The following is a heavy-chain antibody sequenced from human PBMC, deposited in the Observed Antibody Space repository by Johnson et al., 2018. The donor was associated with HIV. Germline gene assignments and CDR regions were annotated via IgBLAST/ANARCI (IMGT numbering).Heavy chain of an antibody. V-gene: IGHV3-23*04. Sequence: VQLVESGGGLVQPGGSLRLSCAASGFTFRDFAMSWVRQAPGKGLEWVSVISGRGGSTFYADSVRGRFTISRDTSKNTMYLQMNSLRAEDTAVYYCAIDMVRGVTAGGAFDIWGQGTMVTVSS. CDR2: ISGRGGST. CDR1: GFTFRDFA. J-gene: IGHJ3*02. D-gene: IGHD3-10*01. CDR3: AIDMVRGVTAGGAFDI.